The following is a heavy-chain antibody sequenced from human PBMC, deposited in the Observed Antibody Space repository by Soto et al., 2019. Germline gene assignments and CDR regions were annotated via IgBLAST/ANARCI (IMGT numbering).Heavy chain of an antibody. Sequence: PGGSLRLSCAASGFTFSSYSMNWVRQAPGKRLEWVSSISSSSSYIYYADSVKGRFTISRDNAKNSLYLQMNSLRAEDTAVYYCARDLRSSGPLFYYYGMDVWGQGTTVTVSS. J-gene: IGHJ6*02. CDR2: ISSSSSYI. CDR1: GFTFSSYS. V-gene: IGHV3-21*01. CDR3: ARDLRSSGPLFYYYGMDV. D-gene: IGHD6-6*01.